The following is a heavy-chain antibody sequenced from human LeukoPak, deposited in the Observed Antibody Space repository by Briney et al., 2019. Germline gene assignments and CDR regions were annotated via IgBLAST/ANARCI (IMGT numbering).Heavy chain of an antibody. J-gene: IGHJ4*02. CDR1: GGSTSSYY. CDR3: GRVGAAHPSDYGGYYYFDY. D-gene: IGHD4-23*01. V-gene: IGHV4-4*07. Sequence: SETLSLTCTVSGGSTSSYYWSWIRQSAGKGLEWIGRIYVSGSTTYNPSLNSRVTMSLDTSKNQFSLKLRSVTAADTAVYYCGRVGAAHPSDYGGYYYFDYWGQGNLVTVSS. CDR2: IYVSGST.